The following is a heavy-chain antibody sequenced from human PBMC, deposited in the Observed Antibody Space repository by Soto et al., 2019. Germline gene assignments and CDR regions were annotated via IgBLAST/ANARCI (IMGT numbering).Heavy chain of an antibody. V-gene: IGHV3-30*03. CDR3: ARERGTDAYSYYYAMDV. CDR2: TSYDGKSS. Sequence: QVQLVESGGGVVQPGRSLRLSCAASGFPFSNYGMHWVRLAPGKGLEWVAVTSYDGKSSYYADSVKGRFTISRDNSKTTLYLQMNSLRAEDTARYYCARERGTDAYSYYYAMDVWGQGTTVTVSS. D-gene: IGHD6-25*01. J-gene: IGHJ6*02. CDR1: GFPFSNYG.